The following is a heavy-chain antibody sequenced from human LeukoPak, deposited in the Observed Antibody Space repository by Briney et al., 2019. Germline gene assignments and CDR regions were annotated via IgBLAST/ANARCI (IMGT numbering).Heavy chain of an antibody. CDR2: IIPIFGTA. V-gene: IGHV1-69*01. D-gene: IGHD1-7*01. J-gene: IGHJ6*03. CDR3: ARDHELGSRGFNYYYYMDV. Sequence: SVKVSCKASGGTFSSYAISWVRQAPGQGLDWMGGIIPIFGTANYAQKFQGRVTVTADESTRTTYMELSSLRSEDTAVYYCARDHELGSRGFNYYYYMDVWGKGTTVTVSS. CDR1: GGTFSSYA.